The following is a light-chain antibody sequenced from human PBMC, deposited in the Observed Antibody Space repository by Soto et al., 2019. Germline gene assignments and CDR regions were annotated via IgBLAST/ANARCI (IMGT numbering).Light chain of an antibody. V-gene: IGKV3-11*01. CDR1: QSVSSH. J-gene: IGKJ4*01. CDR3: QQRSNWPPVLT. Sequence: EIVLTQSPASLSLSPGERATLSCRASQSVSSHLAWFQQRPGQAPRLLIYGASNRATGIPARFGGSGSGTNFTLTISRLEPDDFAVYDCQQRSNWPPVLTFGGGTKVEIK. CDR2: GAS.